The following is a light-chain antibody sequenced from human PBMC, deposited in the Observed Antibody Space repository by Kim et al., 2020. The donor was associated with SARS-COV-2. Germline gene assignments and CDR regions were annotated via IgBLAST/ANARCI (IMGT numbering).Light chain of an antibody. CDR2: GAS. CDR1: QRVSSSY. J-gene: IGKJ3*01. CDR3: QQYGSTLFT. Sequence: SPGERATHSCRASQRVSSSYLAWYQQKPGQAPRLLIYGASSRATGIPDRFRGSGSGTDFTLTISRLEPEDFAVYYCQQYGSTLFTFGPGTKVDIK. V-gene: IGKV3-20*01.